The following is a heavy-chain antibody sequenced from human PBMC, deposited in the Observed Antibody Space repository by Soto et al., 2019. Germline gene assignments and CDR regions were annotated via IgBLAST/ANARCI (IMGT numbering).Heavy chain of an antibody. CDR1: GGSISSSSYY. V-gene: IGHV4-39*01. Sequence: QLQLQESGPGLVKPSETLSLTCTVSGGSISSSSYYWGWIRQPPGKGLEWIGSIYYSGSTYYNPSLKSRVTISVDTSKNQFSLKLSSVTAADTAVYYCARLYAKYSQFDYWGQGTLVTVSS. CDR2: IYYSGST. J-gene: IGHJ4*02. D-gene: IGHD2-8*01. CDR3: ARLYAKYSQFDY.